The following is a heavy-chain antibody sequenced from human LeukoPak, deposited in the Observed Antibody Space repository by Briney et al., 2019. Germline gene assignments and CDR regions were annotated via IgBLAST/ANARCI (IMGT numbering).Heavy chain of an antibody. CDR2: INTNTGNP. CDR3: ARTTEGYCSSASCFGFSYSYYMDV. J-gene: IGHJ6*03. CDR1: GYTFTSYA. Sequence: ASVKVSCKASGYTFTSYAMNWVRQAPGQGLEWMGWINTNTGNPTYAQGFTGRFVFSLDTSVSTAYLQISSLKAEDTAVYYCARTTEGYCSSASCFGFSYSYYMDVWGKGPRSPSP. V-gene: IGHV7-4-1*02. D-gene: IGHD2-2*01.